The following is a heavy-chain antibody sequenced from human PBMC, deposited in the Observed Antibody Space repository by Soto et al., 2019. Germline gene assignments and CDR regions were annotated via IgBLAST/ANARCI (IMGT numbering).Heavy chain of an antibody. D-gene: IGHD6-13*01. J-gene: IGHJ4*02. CDR1: GGTFTTYT. Sequence: QEQLVQSGAEVKKPGSSVKVSCKASGGTFTTYTITWVRQAPGQGPEWMGGIVPLFATVNYAQKFQGRVTISADKSTSTVYMELSSLRSEDRAVYYCARGKAAAGSPYFVDHWGQGTLVTVSS. CDR2: IVPLFATV. V-gene: IGHV1-69*06. CDR3: ARGKAAAGSPYFVDH.